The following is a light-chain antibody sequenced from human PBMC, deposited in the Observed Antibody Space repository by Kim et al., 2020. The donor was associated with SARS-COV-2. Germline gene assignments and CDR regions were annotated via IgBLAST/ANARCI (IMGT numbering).Light chain of an antibody. Sequence: SSELTQDPAVSVALGQTVRITCQGDSLRSYYATWYQQKPGQAPIVVIYGQNNRPSGIPDRFSGSSSGDTTSLTITGTQAGDEAEYYGNSLGSNVNVLFGG. V-gene: IGLV3-19*01. CDR2: GQN. CDR1: SLRSYY. J-gene: IGLJ2*01. CDR3: NSLGSNVNVL.